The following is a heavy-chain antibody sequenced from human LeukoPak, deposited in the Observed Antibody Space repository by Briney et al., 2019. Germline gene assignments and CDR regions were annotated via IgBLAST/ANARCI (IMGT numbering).Heavy chain of an antibody. J-gene: IGHJ4*02. CDR1: GGSISSYY. V-gene: IGHV4-4*07. Sequence: KTSETLSLTWTVSGGSISSYYWSWIRQPAGKGLEWIGRIYTSGSTYYNPSLKSRVTISVDTSKNQFSLKLSSVTAADTAVYYCARVGYYDSSGYYPIDYWGQGTLVTVSS. D-gene: IGHD3-22*01. CDR2: IYTSGST. CDR3: ARVGYYDSSGYYPIDY.